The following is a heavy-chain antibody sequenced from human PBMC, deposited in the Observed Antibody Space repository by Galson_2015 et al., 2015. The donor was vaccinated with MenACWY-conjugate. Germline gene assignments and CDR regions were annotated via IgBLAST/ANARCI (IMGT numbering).Heavy chain of an antibody. CDR2: ISSGSGSI. J-gene: IGHJ4*02. V-gene: IGHV3-48*01. Sequence: SLRLSCAASGFTFSSSSMNWVRQAPGKGLAWVSYISSGSGSIYYADSVKGRFTISRDNAKNSLYLQMNSLRAEDTAVYYCAKATGITLTGAFDYWGQGTLVPVSS. D-gene: IGHD3-9*01. CDR3: AKATGITLTGAFDY. CDR1: GFTFSSSS.